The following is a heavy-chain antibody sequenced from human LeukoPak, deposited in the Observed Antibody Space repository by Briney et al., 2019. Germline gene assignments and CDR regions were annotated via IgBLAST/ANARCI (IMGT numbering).Heavy chain of an antibody. D-gene: IGHD7-27*01. CDR3: ATRKLGNDY. V-gene: IGHV4-39*07. CDR1: GGSIRSSSYY. CDR2: IYYSGST. J-gene: IGHJ4*02. Sequence: PSETLSLTCTVSGGSIRSSSYYWGWIRQPPGKGLEWIGNIYYSGSTYYNPSLKSRVTISVDTSKNQFSLKLSSVTAADTAVYYCATRKLGNDYWGQGTLVTVSS.